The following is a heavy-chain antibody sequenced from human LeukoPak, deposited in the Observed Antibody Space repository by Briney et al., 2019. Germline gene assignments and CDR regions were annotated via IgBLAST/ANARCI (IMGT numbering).Heavy chain of an antibody. V-gene: IGHV4-59*12. CDR1: GDSISTNY. J-gene: IGHJ4*02. D-gene: IGHD2-2*01. Sequence: KTSETLSLTCTVSGDSISTNYWSWIRQPPGKGLEWIGYTYYSGSTNYNPSLKSRVTISGDTSKNQFSLKLSSVTAADTAVYYCARERLGYCSSTSCYGGRIKSHFDYWGQGTLVTVSS. CDR2: TYYSGST. CDR3: ARERLGYCSSTSCYGGRIKSHFDY.